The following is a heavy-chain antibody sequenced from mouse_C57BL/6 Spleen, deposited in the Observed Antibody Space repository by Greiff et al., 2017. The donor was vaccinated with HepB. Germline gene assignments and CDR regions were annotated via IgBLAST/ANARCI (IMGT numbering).Heavy chain of an antibody. J-gene: IGHJ2*01. CDR2: INPGSGGT. V-gene: IGHV1-54*01. Sequence: VQRVESGAELVRPGTSVKVSCKASGYAFTNYLIEWVKQRPGQGLEWIGVINPGSGGTNYNEKFKGKATLTADKSSSTAYMQLSSLTSEDSAVYFCARMTGTDYFDYWGQGTTLTVSS. CDR3: ARMTGTDYFDY. D-gene: IGHD4-1*01. CDR1: GYAFTNYL.